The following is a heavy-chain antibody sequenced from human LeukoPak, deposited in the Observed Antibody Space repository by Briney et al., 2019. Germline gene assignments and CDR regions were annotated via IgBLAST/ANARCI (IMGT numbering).Heavy chain of an antibody. CDR2: INHSGST. V-gene: IGHV4-34*01. J-gene: IGHJ5*02. CDR3: ARQSGYYDVLTGYYNQNWFDP. Sequence: SETLSLTCAVYGGSFSGSYWSWIRQPPGKGLEWIGEINHSGSTNYNPSLKSRVTISVDTSKNQFSLKLTSVTAADTAVFYCARQSGYYDVLTGYYNQNWFDPWGQGTLVTVSS. CDR1: GGSFSGSY. D-gene: IGHD3-9*01.